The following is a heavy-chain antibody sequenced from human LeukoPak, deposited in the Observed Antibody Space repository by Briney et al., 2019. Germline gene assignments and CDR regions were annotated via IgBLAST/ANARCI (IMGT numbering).Heavy chain of an antibody. CDR1: GYTFTRYG. CDR2: ISGYNGDT. Sequence: ASVKVSCKASGYTFTRYGFSWVRQAPGQWLEWMGWISGYNGDTNYAQKFQGRVTMTTEKSTTTAYMELRSLRSDDTAMYYCARTPVGFNTVTPSDVRYWGQGTLVTVSS. CDR3: ARTPVGFNTVTPSDVRY. J-gene: IGHJ4*02. V-gene: IGHV1-18*01. D-gene: IGHD4-17*01.